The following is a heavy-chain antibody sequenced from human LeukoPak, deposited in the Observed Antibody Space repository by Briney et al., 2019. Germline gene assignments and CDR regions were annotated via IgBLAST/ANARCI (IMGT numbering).Heavy chain of an antibody. Sequence: PSETLSLTCTVSGGSISSSSYYWGWTRQPPGKGLEWIGSIYYSGGTYYNPSLKSRVTISVDTFKNQFSLKLSSVTAADTAVYYCARHSSYGMALERPTAFDIWGQGTMVTVSS. J-gene: IGHJ3*02. CDR1: GGSISSSSYY. CDR2: IYYSGGT. D-gene: IGHD1-1*01. V-gene: IGHV4-39*01. CDR3: ARHSSYGMALERPTAFDI.